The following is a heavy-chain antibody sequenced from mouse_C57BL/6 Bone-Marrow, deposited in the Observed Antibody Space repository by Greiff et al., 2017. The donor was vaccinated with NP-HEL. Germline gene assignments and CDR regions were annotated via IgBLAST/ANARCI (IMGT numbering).Heavy chain of an antibody. Sequence: QVQLQQSGPELVKPGASVKISCKASGYTFTDYYINWVKQRPGQGLEWIGWIFPGSGSTYYNEKFKGKATLTVDKSSSTAYMLLSSLTSEDSAVYFCARRAHYYGSPYYFDYWGQGTTLTVSS. V-gene: IGHV1-75*01. CDR3: ARRAHYYGSPYYFDY. CDR2: IFPGSGST. D-gene: IGHD1-1*01. CDR1: GYTFTDYY. J-gene: IGHJ2*01.